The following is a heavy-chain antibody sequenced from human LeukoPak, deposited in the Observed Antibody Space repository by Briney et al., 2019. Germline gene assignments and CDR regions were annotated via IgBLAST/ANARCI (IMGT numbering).Heavy chain of an antibody. CDR2: INQDGTEK. J-gene: IGHJ4*02. V-gene: IGHV3-7*01. CDR1: GFSFSSYG. CDR3: ARDADCTSTSCFDY. D-gene: IGHD2-2*01. Sequence: GGSLRLSCAASGFSFSSYGLSWVRQAPGKGLEWVANINQDGTEKYYVDSVKGRFTISRDNAKNSLYLQMNSLRAEDTAVYYCARDADCTSTSCFDYWGQGTLVTVSS.